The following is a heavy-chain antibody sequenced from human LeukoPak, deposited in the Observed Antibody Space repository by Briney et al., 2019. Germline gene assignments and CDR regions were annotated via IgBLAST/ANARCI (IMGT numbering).Heavy chain of an antibody. V-gene: IGHV3-9*01. D-gene: IGHD4-23*01. J-gene: IGHJ4*02. CDR2: ISWNSGSI. CDR1: GFTFDDYA. CDR3: AKDIGGPTTVVTPGFDY. Sequence: GGSLRLSCAASGFTFDDYAMNWVRQAPGKGLEWVTGISWNSGSIGYAVFVKGRFTISRDNAKNSLYLQMNSLRAEDTALYYCAKDIGGPTTVVTPGFDYWGRGTLVTVSS.